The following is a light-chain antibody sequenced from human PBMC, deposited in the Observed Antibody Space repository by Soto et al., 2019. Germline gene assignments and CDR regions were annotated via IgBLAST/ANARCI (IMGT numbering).Light chain of an antibody. CDR2: WAS. V-gene: IGKV4-1*01. CDR1: QRIFYSTNNNNS. Sequence: DIVITQSPDSLAVSLSQRATIKCKPSQRIFYSTNNNNSLAWYQQKPGQPPRLLIHWASTRESGVPDRFSGSGSGTDFTLTISSLQAEDVSVYYFQQYYSSPFPFGPGTKVDIK. J-gene: IGKJ3*01. CDR3: QQYYSSPFP.